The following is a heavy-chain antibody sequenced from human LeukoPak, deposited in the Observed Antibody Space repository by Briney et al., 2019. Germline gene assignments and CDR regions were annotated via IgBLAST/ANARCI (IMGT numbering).Heavy chain of an antibody. CDR3: ARLQWLVPFYYFVY. J-gene: IGHJ4*02. Sequence: SETLSLTCTVSGGSISSYYWSWIRQPAGKGLEWIGRIYTSGSTNYNPSLKSRVTMSVDTSKNQFSLKLSSVTAADTAVYYCARLQWLVPFYYFVYWGQGTLVTVSS. D-gene: IGHD6-19*01. V-gene: IGHV4-4*07. CDR1: GGSISSYY. CDR2: IYTSGST.